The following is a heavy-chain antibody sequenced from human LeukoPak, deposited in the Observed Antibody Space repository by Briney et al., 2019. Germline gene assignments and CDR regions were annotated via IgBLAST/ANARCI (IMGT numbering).Heavy chain of an antibody. V-gene: IGHV1-18*01. CDR3: ARESLRPT. J-gene: IGHJ4*02. Sequence: GASVKVSCKASGYTFSKFGISWVRQAPGQGLEWMGWISAYNGDTNCAQEFQGRITMTIDTSTNTAYMELRSLKSDDTAVYYCARESLRPTWGQGILVTVSS. CDR2: ISAYNGDT. CDR1: GYTFSKFG. D-gene: IGHD5-12*01.